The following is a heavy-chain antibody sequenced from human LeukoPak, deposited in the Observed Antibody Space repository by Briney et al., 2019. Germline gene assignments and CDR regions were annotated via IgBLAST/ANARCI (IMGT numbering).Heavy chain of an antibody. J-gene: IGHJ3*02. CDR2: ISGSGGST. V-gene: IGHV3-23*01. CDR3: ARGGSYLSAFDI. CDR1: GFTFSSYA. D-gene: IGHD1-26*01. Sequence: GGSLRLSCAASGFTFSSYAMSWVRQVSGKGLEWVSVISGSGGSTYYADSVKGRFTISRDNSKNTLYLQMKSLRAEDTAVYYCARGGSYLSAFDIWGQGTMVTVSS.